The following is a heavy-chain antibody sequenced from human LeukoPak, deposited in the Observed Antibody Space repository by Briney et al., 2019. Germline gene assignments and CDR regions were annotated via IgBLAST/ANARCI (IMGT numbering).Heavy chain of an antibody. J-gene: IGHJ4*02. CDR2: TYYRSKWYN. Sequence: SQTLSLTCAISGDSVSSNSAAWNWIRQSPSRGLEWLGRTYYRSKWYNDYAVSVKSRITINPDTSKNQFSLQLNSVTPEDTAVYYCAREGVIAVAATAHFDYWGQGTLVTVSS. CDR3: AREGVIAVAATAHFDY. V-gene: IGHV6-1*01. CDR1: GDSVSSNSAA. D-gene: IGHD6-19*01.